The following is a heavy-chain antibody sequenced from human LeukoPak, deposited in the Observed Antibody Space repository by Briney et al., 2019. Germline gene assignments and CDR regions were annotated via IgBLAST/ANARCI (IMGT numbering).Heavy chain of an antibody. Sequence: ASVKVSCKASGYTFTSYYMHWVRQAPGQGLEGMGIINASGGSTSYAQKFQGRVTMTRDTSTSTVYMELSSLRSEDTAVYYCARGSTVTRYSMQYDYWGQGTLVTVSS. CDR2: INASGGST. CDR3: ARGSTVTRYSMQYDY. D-gene: IGHD4-17*01. CDR1: GYTFTSYY. J-gene: IGHJ4*02. V-gene: IGHV1-46*01.